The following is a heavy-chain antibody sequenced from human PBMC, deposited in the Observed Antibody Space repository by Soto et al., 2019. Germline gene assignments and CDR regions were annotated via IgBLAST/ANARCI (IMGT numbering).Heavy chain of an antibody. CDR2: FSGIGGST. CDR1: GFTFSIYA. CDR3: AKVIAVAGRGYYYYGMDV. Sequence: PGGSLRLSCEASGFTFSIYAMNWVRQAPGKGLEWVSAFSGIGGSTFYADSVKGRFTVSRDRSKNTLYLQMNNLRAEDTAVYYCAKVIAVAGRGYYYYGMDVWGQGTTVTVSS. V-gene: IGHV3-23*01. J-gene: IGHJ6*02. D-gene: IGHD6-19*01.